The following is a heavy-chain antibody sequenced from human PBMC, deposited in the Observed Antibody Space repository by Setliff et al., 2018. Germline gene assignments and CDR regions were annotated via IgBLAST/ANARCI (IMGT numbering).Heavy chain of an antibody. J-gene: IGHJ4*02. CDR2: IIPVVGAT. V-gene: IGHV1-69*05. Sequence: ASVKVSCKASGYTFTSYGISWVRQAPGQGLEWMGWIIPVVGATSFAQKFQGRVTLTTDESTRTAYMELNDLTSEDTAIYYCAGDYNGDSPGTPLGYWGQGTLVTVSS. D-gene: IGHD4-17*01. CDR3: AGDYNGDSPGTPLGY. CDR1: GYTFTSYG.